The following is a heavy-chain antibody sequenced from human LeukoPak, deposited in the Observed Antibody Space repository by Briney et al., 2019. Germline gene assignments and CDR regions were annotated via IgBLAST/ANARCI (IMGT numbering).Heavy chain of an antibody. Sequence: PSETLSLTCTVSGGSISSYYWSWIRQPAGKGLEWIGRIYTSGSTNYNPSLKSRVTMSVDTSKNQFSLKLSSVTAADTAVYYCARASRPLAQYDFWGWDPYYYYYYMDVWGKGTTVTVSS. V-gene: IGHV4-4*07. CDR2: IYTSGST. CDR3: ARASRPLAQYDFWGWDPYYYYYYMDV. CDR1: GGSISSYY. D-gene: IGHD3-3*01. J-gene: IGHJ6*03.